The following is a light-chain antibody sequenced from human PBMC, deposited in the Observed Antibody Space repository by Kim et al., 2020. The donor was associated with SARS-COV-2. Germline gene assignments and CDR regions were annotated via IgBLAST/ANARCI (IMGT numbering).Light chain of an antibody. CDR1: SSGVGGYNY. J-gene: IGLJ3*02. V-gene: IGLV2-11*01. Sequence: GQSVHICCTVTSSGVGGYNYVSWYQQHPGRAPQLMIYDVSKRPSGVPDRFSGSKSGNTASLTISGLQAEDEADYYCCSYAGSYTWVFGGGTKLTVL. CDR2: DVS. CDR3: CSYAGSYTWV.